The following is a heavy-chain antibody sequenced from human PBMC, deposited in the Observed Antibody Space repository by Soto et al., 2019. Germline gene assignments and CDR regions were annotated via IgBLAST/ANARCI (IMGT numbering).Heavy chain of an antibody. D-gene: IGHD6-19*01. J-gene: IGHJ4*02. Sequence: PSETLSLTCTVSGGSISSSSYYWGWIRQPPGKGLEWIGSIYYSGSTYYNPSLKSRVTVSVDTSKNQFSLKLSSVTAADTAVYYCARAVAGSPRYFDYWGQGTLVTVSS. CDR2: IYYSGST. V-gene: IGHV4-39*01. CDR1: GGSISSSSYY. CDR3: ARAVAGSPRYFDY.